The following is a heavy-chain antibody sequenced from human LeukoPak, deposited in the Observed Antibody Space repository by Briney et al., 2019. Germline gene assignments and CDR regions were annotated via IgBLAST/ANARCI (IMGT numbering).Heavy chain of an antibody. CDR1: GGTFNIYA. J-gene: IGHJ6*04. CDR3: ARRSGGGYCSGGSCYSYYYYGMDV. V-gene: IGHV1-69*06. CDR2: IIPIFGTA. Sequence: SVKVSCKASGGTFNIYAISWVRQAPGQGLEWMGGIIPIFGTANYAQKFQGRVTITADKSTSTAYMELSSLRSEDTAAYYCARRSGGGYCSGGSCYSYYYYGMDVWGKGTTVTVSS. D-gene: IGHD2-15*01.